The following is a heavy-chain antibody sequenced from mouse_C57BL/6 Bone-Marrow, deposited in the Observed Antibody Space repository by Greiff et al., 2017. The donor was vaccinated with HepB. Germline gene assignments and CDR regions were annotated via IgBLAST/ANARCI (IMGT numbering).Heavy chain of an antibody. CDR2: ISSGGDYI. CDR1: GFTFSSYA. J-gene: IGHJ3*01. V-gene: IGHV5-9-1*02. D-gene: IGHD2-4*01. Sequence: EVMLVESGEGLVKPGGSLKLSCAASGFTFSSYAMSWVRQTPEKRLEWVAYISSGGDYIYYADTVKGRFTISRDNARNTLYLQMSSLKSEDTAMYYCTRDSNYYDYAGFAYWGQGTLVTVSA. CDR3: TRDSNYYDYAGFAY.